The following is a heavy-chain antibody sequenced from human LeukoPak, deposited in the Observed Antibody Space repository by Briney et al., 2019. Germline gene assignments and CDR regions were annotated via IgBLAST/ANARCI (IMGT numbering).Heavy chain of an antibody. V-gene: IGHV4-39*01. CDR2: IFYTGST. D-gene: IGHD3-22*01. J-gene: IGHJ2*01. Sequence: SSETLSLTCIVSADSISSSIYYWGWIRQPPGKGLEWIGNIFYTGSTHYNPSLRSRVTISVDTSRNQFSLRLTSVTAADTALYYCARHRYYYDGSGYYGPRWYFDLWGPGTPVAVSS. CDR1: ADSISSSIYY. CDR3: ARHRYYYDGSGYYGPRWYFDL.